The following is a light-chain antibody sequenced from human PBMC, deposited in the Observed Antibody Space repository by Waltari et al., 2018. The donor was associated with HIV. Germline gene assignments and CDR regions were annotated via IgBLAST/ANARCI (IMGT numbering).Light chain of an antibody. J-gene: IGLJ3*02. CDR2: VVN. Sequence: QSALTQPRSVSGSPGQSVTISCTGTSRYVNNYNYVSWYQHHPGEAPKLVIFVVNKRPSGVPDRFSGSNSGNTASLTISGLQAEDEGHYYCCSYAGSNIHWVFGGGTKLTVL. CDR3: CSYAGSNIHWV. CDR1: SRYVNNYNY. V-gene: IGLV2-11*01.